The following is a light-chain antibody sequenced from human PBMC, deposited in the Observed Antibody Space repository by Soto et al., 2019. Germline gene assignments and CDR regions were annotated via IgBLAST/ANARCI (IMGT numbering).Light chain of an antibody. CDR2: GTS. Sequence: EVVLTQSPATLSLSPGERATLSCRASQSVSSTYLAWYQQQPGQAPRLLMSGTSNRATGTPDRFSGSGSGTDFTLTISRLEPEDFAVYYCQQYGSPPITFGQGTKVDIK. J-gene: IGKJ1*01. CDR1: QSVSSTY. CDR3: QQYGSPPIT. V-gene: IGKV3-20*01.